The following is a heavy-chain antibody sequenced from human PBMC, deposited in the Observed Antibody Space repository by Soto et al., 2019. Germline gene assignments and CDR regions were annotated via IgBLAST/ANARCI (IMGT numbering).Heavy chain of an antibody. CDR1: GDSISVNTW. D-gene: IGHD6-6*01. CDR2: ILHSGSV. Sequence: QVQLQESGPGLVKPSGTLSLTCDVSGDSISVNTWWSWVRQTPGKGLEWIGEILHSGSVNYNPSLKSRVTISIDKSKNQVSLRLSSMTAADTALYYCAGLVGRGKFSRLQYWGQGTLVTVSS. J-gene: IGHJ1*01. CDR3: AGLVGRGKFSRLQY. V-gene: IGHV4-4*02.